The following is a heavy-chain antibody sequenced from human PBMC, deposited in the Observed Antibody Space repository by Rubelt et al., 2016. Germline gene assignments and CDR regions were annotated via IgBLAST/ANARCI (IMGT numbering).Heavy chain of an antibody. CDR1: GFTVSSNY. CDR2: IYSGGST. Sequence: GGGLIQPGGSLRLSCAASGFTVSSNYMSWVRQAPGKGLEWVSVIYSGGSTYYADSGKGRFTISRDKSKNTLYLQMNSLRAEDTAVYYCAAPRTDYYDSSGWEEPWGQGTLVTVSS. J-gene: IGHJ5*02. V-gene: IGHV3-53*01. D-gene: IGHD3-22*01. CDR3: AAPRTDYYDSSGWEEP.